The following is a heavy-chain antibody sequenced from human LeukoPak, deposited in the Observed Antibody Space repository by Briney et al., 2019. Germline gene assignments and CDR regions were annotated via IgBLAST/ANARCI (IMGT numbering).Heavy chain of an antibody. V-gene: IGHV3-30*18. Sequence: RWSLRLSCAASGFTFSSYGMHWVRQAPGKGLEWVAVISYDGSNKYYADSVKGRFTISRDNSKNTLYLQMNSLRAEDTAVYYCAKENSGYEYYFDYWGQGTLVTVSS. CDR3: AKENSGYEYYFDY. J-gene: IGHJ4*02. D-gene: IGHD5-12*01. CDR2: ISYDGSNK. CDR1: GFTFSSYG.